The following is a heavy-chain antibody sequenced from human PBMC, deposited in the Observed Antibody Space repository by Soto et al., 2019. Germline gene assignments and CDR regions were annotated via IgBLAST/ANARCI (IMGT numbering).Heavy chain of an antibody. CDR1: GYTFTSYG. D-gene: IGHD3-9*01. CDR3: ARDPSCDILTGVDD. J-gene: IGHJ4*02. Sequence: ASVKVSCKASGYTFTSYGISWVRQAPGQGLEWMGWISAYNGNTNYAQKLQGRVTMTTDTSTSTAYMELRSLRSDDTAVYYCARDPSCDILTGVDDWGQGTRVTVAS. V-gene: IGHV1-18*01. CDR2: ISAYNGNT.